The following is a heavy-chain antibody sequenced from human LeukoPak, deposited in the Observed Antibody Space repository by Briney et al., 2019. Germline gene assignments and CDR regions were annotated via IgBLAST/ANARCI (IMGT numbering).Heavy chain of an antibody. CDR1: GFIVSSNY. V-gene: IGHV3-53*01. D-gene: IGHD3-22*01. J-gene: IGHJ4*02. Sequence: PGGSLRLSCAASGFIVSSNYMSGVRQAPGKGLEWVSVMYSGGATHYGNSVQGRFTISRDNSKNTLYLQMNNLRAEDTAVYYCARGVSSGSNVDPFDFWGQGTPVIVSS. CDR2: MYSGGAT. CDR3: ARGVSSGSNVDPFDF.